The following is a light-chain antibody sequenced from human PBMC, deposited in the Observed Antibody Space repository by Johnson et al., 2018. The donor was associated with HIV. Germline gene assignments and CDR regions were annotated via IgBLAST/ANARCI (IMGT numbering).Light chain of an antibody. J-gene: IGLJ1*01. CDR2: DTD. V-gene: IGLV1-51*01. CDR1: RSNIGSNF. CDR3: GTWDSSLSVYV. Sequence: QSVLTQPPSVSAAPGQKVTISCSGSRSNIGSNFVSWYQQVPGTAPKLLIYDTDKRPSGIPDRFSGSKSGTSATLGISGLQTGDEADYYCGTWDSSLSVYVFATGTKVTVL.